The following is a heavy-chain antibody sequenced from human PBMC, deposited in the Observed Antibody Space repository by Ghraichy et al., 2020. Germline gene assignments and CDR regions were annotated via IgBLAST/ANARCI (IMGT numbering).Heavy chain of an antibody. CDR1: GGSFSDYY. CDR3: ARATIGDGMDV. J-gene: IGHJ6*02. D-gene: IGHD3-16*01. CDR2: INHSGSS. Sequence: SKTLSLTCAVYGGSFSDYYWTWIRQPPGKGLEWIGEINHSGSSQYNPSLKSRVTISVNTSKKQFSLKLSSVTAADTALYYCARATIGDGMDVWGQGTTVTVSS. V-gene: IGHV4-34*01.